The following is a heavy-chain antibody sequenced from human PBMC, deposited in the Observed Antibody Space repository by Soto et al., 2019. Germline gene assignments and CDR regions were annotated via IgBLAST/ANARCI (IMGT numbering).Heavy chain of an antibody. CDR3: ARERGYYDILTGPPRYGMDV. V-gene: IGHV3-33*01. D-gene: IGHD3-9*01. J-gene: IGHJ6*02. CDR2: IWYDGSNK. Sequence: GGSLRLSCAASGFTFSSYGMHWVRQAPGKGLEWVAVIWYDGSNKYYADSVKGRFTISRDNSKNTLYLQMNSLRAEDTAVYYCARERGYYDILTGPPRYGMDVWGQGTTVTVSS. CDR1: GFTFSSYG.